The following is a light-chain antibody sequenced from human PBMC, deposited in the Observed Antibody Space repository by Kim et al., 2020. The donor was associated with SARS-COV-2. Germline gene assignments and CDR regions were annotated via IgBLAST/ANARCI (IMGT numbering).Light chain of an antibody. CDR3: QVWDSTTDHRVV. J-gene: IGLJ2*01. V-gene: IGLV3-21*04. CDR1: RIGSKS. CDR2: YDS. Sequence: SYELTQPPSVSVAPGKTASVSCGGNRIGSKSVHWYQQKSGQAPVLVIYYDSDRPSGIPERFSGSNSGNTATLTISRVEAGDEADYYCQVWDSTTDHRVVFGGGTQLTVL.